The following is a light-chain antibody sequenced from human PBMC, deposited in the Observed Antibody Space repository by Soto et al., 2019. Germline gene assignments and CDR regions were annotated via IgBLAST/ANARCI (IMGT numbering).Light chain of an antibody. V-gene: IGKV1-5*03. CDR2: KAS. CDR3: QQYDNYPLT. J-gene: IGKJ4*01. CDR1: QTISSW. Sequence: DIQMTQSPSTLSGSVVSRVTITCRASQTISSWLAWYQQKPGKAPKLLIYKASTLKSGVPSRFSGSGSGTEFTLTISSLQPDDFATYYCQQYDNYPLTFGGGTKVDI.